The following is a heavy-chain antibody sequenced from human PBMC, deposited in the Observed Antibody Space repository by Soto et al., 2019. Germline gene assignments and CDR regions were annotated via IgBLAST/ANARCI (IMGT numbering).Heavy chain of an antibody. CDR1: VGSVNGYY. J-gene: IGHJ5*02. D-gene: IGHD3-3*01. CDR2: INHTGGT. CDR3: ATRITVFGLMIPPFDP. Sequence: PSETLSLTCAFYVGSVNGYYWNWIRQPPGKGLEWIGEINHTGGTHYNPSLKSRVTMSVDTSKNQFSLRLSSVTAADTAIYYCATRITVFGLMIPPFDPWGQGTQVIVSS. V-gene: IGHV4-34*01.